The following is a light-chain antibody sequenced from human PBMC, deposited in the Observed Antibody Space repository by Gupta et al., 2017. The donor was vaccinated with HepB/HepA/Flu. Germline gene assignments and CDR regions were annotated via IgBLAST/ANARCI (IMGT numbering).Light chain of an antibody. CDR1: QSVSSY. J-gene: IGKJ4*01. CDR2: DAS. V-gene: IGKV3-11*01. CDR3: QQRSNWPLI. Sequence: EIVLTQSQATLSLSPGERATLSCRASQSVSSYLAWYQQKPGQAPRLLIYDASNRATGIPARFSGSGSGTDFTLTISSLEPEDFAVYYCQQRSNWPLIFGGGTKVEIK.